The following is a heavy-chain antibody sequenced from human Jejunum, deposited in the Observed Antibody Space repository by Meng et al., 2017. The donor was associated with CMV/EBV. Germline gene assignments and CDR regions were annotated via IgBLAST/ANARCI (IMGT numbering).Heavy chain of an antibody. CDR3: AREMASWCYFDS. D-gene: IGHD2-8*01. CDR1: GFIFSYYA. CDR2: ISNDGSKT. J-gene: IGHJ4*02. Sequence: VQLVESGGGVVQPGRSLRLSFEASGFIFSYYAMHWVRQAPGKGLEWVAVISNDGSKTYFADSVKDRFTISRDNSKETLFLQMNSLRPEDTAVYYCAREMASWCYFDSWGQGTLVTVSS. V-gene: IGHV3-30-3*01.